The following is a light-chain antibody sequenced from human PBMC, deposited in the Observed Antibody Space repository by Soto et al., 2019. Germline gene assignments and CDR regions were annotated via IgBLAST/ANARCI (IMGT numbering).Light chain of an antibody. CDR2: DAS. CDR3: QQYNSYPNT. V-gene: IGKV1-5*01. Sequence: IQVTQSPSTLSASVGDRVTITCRASQSVSSWLAWYQQKPGKAPKLLIYDASNLESGVPSTFGGSGSGTEFTLTISSLQPDDVATYFCQQYNSYPNTFGQGTKVDIK. CDR1: QSVSSW. J-gene: IGKJ2*01.